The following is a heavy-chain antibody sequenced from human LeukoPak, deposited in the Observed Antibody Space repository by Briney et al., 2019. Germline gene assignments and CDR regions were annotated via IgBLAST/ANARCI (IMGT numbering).Heavy chain of an antibody. CDR2: INPNSGDT. D-gene: IGHD3-16*01. Sequence: GASVKVSCKASGYTFTGYYLHCVRQAPGQGLEWMGWINPNSGDTNFAQKFQGRVTMTRDTSISTAYMELSRLRSDDTAVFYCARDVWGVGAPRLDYWGQGTLVTVSS. CDR3: ARDVWGVGAPRLDY. CDR1: GYTFTGYY. V-gene: IGHV1-2*02. J-gene: IGHJ4*02.